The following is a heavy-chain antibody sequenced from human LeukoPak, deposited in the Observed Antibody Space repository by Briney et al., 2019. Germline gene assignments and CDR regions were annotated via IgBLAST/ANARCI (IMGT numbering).Heavy chain of an antibody. J-gene: IGHJ6*02. Sequence: SETLSLTCTVSGGSISSYYWSWIRQPPGEGLEWIGYIYYSGSTNYNPSLKSRVTISVDTSKNQFSLKLSSVTAADTAVYYCARRAQYYYAWTSGAKGPRSPSP. CDR1: GGSISSYY. CDR3: ARRAQYYYAWTS. CDR2: IYYSGST. V-gene: IGHV4-59*01.